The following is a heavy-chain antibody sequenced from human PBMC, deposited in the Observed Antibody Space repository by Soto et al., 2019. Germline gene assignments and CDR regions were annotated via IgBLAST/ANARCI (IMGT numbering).Heavy chain of an antibody. V-gene: IGHV1-69*08. J-gene: IGHJ4*02. D-gene: IGHD2-21*01. Sequence: QVQLVQSGAEVKKPGSSVKVSCKASGGTFSSYTISWVRQAPGQGLEWMGRIIPILGIANYGQKFQGRVTITADKSTSSAYMELSSLRSEDTAVYYCARDPSAGDSAGYWGQGTLVTVSS. CDR3: ARDPSAGDSAGY. CDR2: IIPILGIA. CDR1: GGTFSSYT.